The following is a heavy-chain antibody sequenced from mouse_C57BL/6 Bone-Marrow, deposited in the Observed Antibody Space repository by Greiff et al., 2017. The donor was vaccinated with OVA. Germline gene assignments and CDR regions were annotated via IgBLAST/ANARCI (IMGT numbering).Heavy chain of an antibody. J-gene: IGHJ3*01. Sequence: EVQLQESVAELVRPGASVKLSCTASGFTIKNTYMHWVKQRPEQGLEWIGRIDPANGNTKYAPKFQGKATITADTSSNTAYLQLSSLTSEDTAIYYCAEGRSAWFAYWGQGTLVTVSA. V-gene: IGHV14-3*01. CDR2: IDPANGNT. CDR3: AEGRSAWFAY. CDR1: GFTIKNTY.